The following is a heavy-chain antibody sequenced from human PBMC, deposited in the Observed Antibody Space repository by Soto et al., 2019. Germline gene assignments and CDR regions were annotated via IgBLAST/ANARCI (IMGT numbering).Heavy chain of an antibody. J-gene: IGHJ4*02. D-gene: IGHD3-10*01. CDR3: AREGSDTELDY. Sequence: GASVKVSCKASGYTFTGYYMHWVRQAPGQGLEWMGGIIPIFGTANYAQKFQGRVTITADESTSTAYMELSSLRSEDTTVYYCAREGSDTELDYWGRGTLVTVSS. CDR1: GYTFTGYY. V-gene: IGHV1-69*13. CDR2: IIPIFGTA.